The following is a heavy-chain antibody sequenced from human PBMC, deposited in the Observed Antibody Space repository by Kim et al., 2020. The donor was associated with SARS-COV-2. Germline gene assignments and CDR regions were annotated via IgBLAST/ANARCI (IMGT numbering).Heavy chain of an antibody. D-gene: IGHD2-2*02. V-gene: IGHV3-11*05. Sequence: GGSLRLSCAASGFTFSDYYMSWIRQAPGKGLEWVSYISSSSSYTNYADSVKGRFTISRDNAKNSLYLQMNSLRAEDTAVYYCARVGDCSSTSCYMGGVSYFAYWGQGTLVTVSS. CDR3: ARVGDCSSTSCYMGGVSYFAY. CDR1: GFTFSDYY. J-gene: IGHJ4*02. CDR2: ISSSSSYT.